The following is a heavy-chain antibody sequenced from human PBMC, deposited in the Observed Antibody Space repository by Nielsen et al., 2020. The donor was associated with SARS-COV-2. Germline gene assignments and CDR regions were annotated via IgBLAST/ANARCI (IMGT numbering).Heavy chain of an antibody. CDR3: ARGDLVVVPSPILGLVPFFYYFYLDV. Sequence: SETLSLTCAVSGGSVSSNDWWTWVRQSPGKGLEWIGEVSHSGSINYNPSLQSRATLSMDKSKRQFSLRLTSVSAADTAVYFCARGDLVVVPSPILGLVPFFYYFYLDVWGKGTTVIVSS. D-gene: IGHD2-2*01. J-gene: IGHJ6*03. V-gene: IGHV4-4*02. CDR2: VSHSGSI. CDR1: GGSVSSNDW.